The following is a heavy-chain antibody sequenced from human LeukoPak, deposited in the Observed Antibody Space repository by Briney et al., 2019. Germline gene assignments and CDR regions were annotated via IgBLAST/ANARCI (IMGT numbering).Heavy chain of an antibody. J-gene: IGHJ5*02. D-gene: IGHD3-3*02. CDR3: AREGAGDLPFTLNWFDP. Sequence: GASVKVSCKASGGTSSSYAISWVRQAPGQGLEWMGGIIPIFGTANYAQKFQGRVTITADESTSTAYMELSSLRSEDTAVYYCAREGAGDLPFTLNWFDPWGQGTLVTVSS. CDR1: GGTSSSYA. CDR2: IIPIFGTA. V-gene: IGHV1-69*13.